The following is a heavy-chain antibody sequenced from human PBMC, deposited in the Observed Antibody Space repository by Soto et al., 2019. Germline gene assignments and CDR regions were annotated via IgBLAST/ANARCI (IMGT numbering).Heavy chain of an antibody. CDR1: GLTFGSYA. CDR2: ISSNGGSQ. V-gene: IGHV3-30*03. CDR3: APRCFSGNCQRMDV. Sequence: QVQLVESGGGVVQPGKSLRVSCVASGLTFGSYAMHWVRQAPGKGLEWVGVISSNGGSQHYGNSVKGRFIISRDNSKNTLYLQMSGLRVEDTAVYYCAPRCFSGNCQRMDVWGQGTAVTVSS. J-gene: IGHJ6*02. D-gene: IGHD2-21*01.